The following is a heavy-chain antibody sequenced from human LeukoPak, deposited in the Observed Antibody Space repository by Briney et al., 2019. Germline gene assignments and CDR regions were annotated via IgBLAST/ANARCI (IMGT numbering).Heavy chain of an antibody. Sequence: SETLSLTCTVPGGSISSYYWSWIRQPPGKGLEWIGYIYYSGSTNYNPSLKSRVTISVDTSKNQFSLKLSSVTAADTAVYYCARRAMVRASIRYYYYYYYMDVWGKGTTVTISS. V-gene: IGHV4-59*12. D-gene: IGHD3-10*01. CDR3: ARRAMVRASIRYYYYYYYMDV. CDR2: IYYSGST. CDR1: GGSISSYY. J-gene: IGHJ6*03.